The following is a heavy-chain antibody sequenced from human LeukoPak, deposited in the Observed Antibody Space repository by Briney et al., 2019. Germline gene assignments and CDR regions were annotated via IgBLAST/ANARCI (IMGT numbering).Heavy chain of an antibody. Sequence: SETPSLTCTVSGGSISSSSYYWGWIRQPPGKGLEWIGSIYYSGSTYYNPSLKSRVTISVDTSKNQFSLKLSSVTAADTAVYYCARGRPYYYDSSGYPTDYWGQGTLVTVSS. CDR2: IYYSGST. CDR1: GGSISSSSYY. V-gene: IGHV4-39*01. CDR3: ARGRPYYYDSSGYPTDY. D-gene: IGHD3-22*01. J-gene: IGHJ4*02.